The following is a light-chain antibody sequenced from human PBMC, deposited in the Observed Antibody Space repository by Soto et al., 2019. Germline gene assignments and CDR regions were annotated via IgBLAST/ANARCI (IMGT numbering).Light chain of an antibody. J-gene: IGKJ4*01. V-gene: IGKV3-11*01. CDR2: DAS. CDR1: QSISTN. Sequence: EIVMTQSPATLSVSPGESATLSCRASQSISTNLAWYQQKPGQAPRLLIYDASNRATGIPARFSGSGSGTDFTLTISSLEPEEFAVYYCQQRSDWSLAFGGGTKVDIK. CDR3: QQRSDWSLA.